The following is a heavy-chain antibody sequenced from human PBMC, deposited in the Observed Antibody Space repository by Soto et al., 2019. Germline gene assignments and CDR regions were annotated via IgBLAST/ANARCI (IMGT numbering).Heavy chain of an antibody. CDR2: IYWDDDK. D-gene: IGHD2-21*02. J-gene: IGHJ6*02. CDR1: AFSLSTGGVG. CDR3: IQSRCGGDCLQSYASYYYYGMDV. Sequence: SGPTLVNPTQTLTLTCTFSAFSLSTGGVGVGWIRQPPGKALEWLALIYWDDDKRYSPSLRSRLTITKDTSKNQVDLTITNKEPVDTATYYCIQSRCGGDCLQSYASYYYYGMDVWGQGTTVTVSS. V-gene: IGHV2-5*02.